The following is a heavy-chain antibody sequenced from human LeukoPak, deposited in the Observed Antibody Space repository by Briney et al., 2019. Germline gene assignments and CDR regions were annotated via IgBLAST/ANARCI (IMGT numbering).Heavy chain of an antibody. J-gene: IGHJ5*02. V-gene: IGHV3-74*01. CDR1: GFSFSTYW. D-gene: IGHD5-12*01. CDR2: INSDGSIA. CDR3: ARGYDVYPLGWWFDP. Sequence: GGSLRVSCEVSGFSFSTYWMHWVRQAPGKGLVWVSRINSDGSIAYYADSVKGRFTISRDNAKDTLYLQMNSLRDEDTAVYYCARGYDVYPLGWWFDPWGQGTRVIVSS.